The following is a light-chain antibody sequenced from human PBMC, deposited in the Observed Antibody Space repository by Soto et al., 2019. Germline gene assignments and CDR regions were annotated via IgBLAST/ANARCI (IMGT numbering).Light chain of an antibody. J-gene: IGLJ3*02. CDR2: DVS. CDR1: SSDVGGHNY. V-gene: IGLV2-14*01. CDR3: SSYTSSSTRV. Sequence: QSALTQPASVSGSPGQSITISCTGTSSDVGGHNYVSWYQQHPGKAPKLMIYDVSNRPSGVSNRFSGPKSGNTASLTISGLQAEDEADYYCSSYTSSSTRVFGGGTKLTVL.